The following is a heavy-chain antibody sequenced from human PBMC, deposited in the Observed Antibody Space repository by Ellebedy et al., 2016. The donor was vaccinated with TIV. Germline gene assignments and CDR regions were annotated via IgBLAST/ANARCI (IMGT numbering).Heavy chain of an antibody. J-gene: IGHJ4*02. V-gene: IGHV3-7*01. CDR3: MAHSDFDG. Sequence: PGGSLRLSCPVPGSPPSTSVLHWVRQAPGKGLEWVANINQEGSEKYDVDPVKGRFTISRDNAQKALDLQMSSLRAEDTAVYYWMAHSDFDGWGQGTLVIVSS. CDR1: GSPPSTSV. CDR2: INQEGSEK. D-gene: IGHD5-24*01.